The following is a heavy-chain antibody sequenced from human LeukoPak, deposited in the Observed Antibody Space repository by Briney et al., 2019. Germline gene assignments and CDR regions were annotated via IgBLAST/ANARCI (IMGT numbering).Heavy chain of an antibody. CDR1: GFTFSNYY. CDR3: TRVIVAVPGYFDYFDF. D-gene: IGHD6-19*01. CDR2: INEDGSNK. Sequence: GGSLRLSCAASGFTFSNYYMRWIRQAPGKGLEWVANINEDGSNKWHLGSVKGRFIVSRDNARNSLYLQMNSLRAEDTAVYYCTRVIVAVPGYFDYFDFWGQGALVTVSS. J-gene: IGHJ4*02. V-gene: IGHV3-7*01.